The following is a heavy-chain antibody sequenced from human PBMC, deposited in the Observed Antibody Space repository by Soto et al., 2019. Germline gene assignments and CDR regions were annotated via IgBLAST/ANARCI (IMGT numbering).Heavy chain of an antibody. D-gene: IGHD5-12*01. Sequence: ASVKVSCKASGYTFTSYAMTWVRQAPGQGFEWMGWINPGQGHTKYSQRFQDRVTITRDTSASTVCMELRSLRSEDSAVYYCARADGYNFDSFFAPWGQGTQVTV. CDR2: INPGQGHT. CDR3: ARADGYNFDSFFAP. J-gene: IGHJ5*02. V-gene: IGHV1-3*01. CDR1: GYTFTSYA.